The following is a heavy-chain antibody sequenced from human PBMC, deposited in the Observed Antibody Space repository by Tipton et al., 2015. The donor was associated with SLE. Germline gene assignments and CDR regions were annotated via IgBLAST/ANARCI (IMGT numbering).Heavy chain of an antibody. J-gene: IGHJ4*02. V-gene: IGHV4-39*07. Sequence: TLSLTCTISGDSISNNNYYWGWIRQPPGEGLELIGNINYSGTTYYNPSLKTRVTISVDASKTQFFLRLTSVTAADTAVYYCGRAIGVHYFHVWGQGTLVTVSS. D-gene: IGHD2-21*01. CDR1: GDSISNNNYY. CDR3: GRAIGVHYFHV. CDR2: INYSGTT.